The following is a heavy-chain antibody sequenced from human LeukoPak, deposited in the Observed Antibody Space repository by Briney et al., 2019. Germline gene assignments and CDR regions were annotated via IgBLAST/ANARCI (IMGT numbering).Heavy chain of an antibody. CDR3: ARDFAVVPAADGAIYYYYGMDV. J-gene: IGHJ6*02. V-gene: IGHV3-30-3*01. CDR1: GFTFSSYA. D-gene: IGHD2-2*01. CDR2: ISYDGSNK. Sequence: GGSLRLSCAASGFTFSSYAMHWVRQAPGKGLEWVAVISYDGSNKYYADSVKGRLTISRDNSKNTLYLQMNSLRAEDTAVYYCARDFAVVPAADGAIYYYYGMDVWGQGTTVTVSS.